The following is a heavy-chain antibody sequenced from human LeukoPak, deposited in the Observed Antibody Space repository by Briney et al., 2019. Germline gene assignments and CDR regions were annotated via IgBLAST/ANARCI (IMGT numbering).Heavy chain of an antibody. V-gene: IGHV3-23*01. CDR3: AKGRFSNFHP. CDR1: GFTFRSYG. J-gene: IGHJ5*02. Sequence: GGSLRLSCAASGFTFRSYGISWVRQAPRKGLEWVSAISGSGGGGSTNYADSVRGRFTISRDNSKNTLYLQMNSLRAEDTALYYCAKGRFSNFHPWGQGTLVTVSS. D-gene: IGHD4-11*01. CDR2: ISGSGGGGST.